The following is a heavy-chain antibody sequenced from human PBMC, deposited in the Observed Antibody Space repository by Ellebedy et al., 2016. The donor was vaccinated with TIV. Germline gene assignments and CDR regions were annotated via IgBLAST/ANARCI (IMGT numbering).Heavy chain of an antibody. Sequence: PGGSLRLSCAASGISLRSYAMSWVRQAPGKGLEWVSSLFTTGTTHYAASVRGRFTISRDNSKNTLFLQLNSLSADDTAVYYCVRGLAPEGYFDYWGQGALVTVSS. V-gene: IGHV3-66*01. CDR2: LFTTGTT. CDR1: GISLRSYA. J-gene: IGHJ4*03. D-gene: IGHD1-14*01. CDR3: VRGLAPEGYFDY.